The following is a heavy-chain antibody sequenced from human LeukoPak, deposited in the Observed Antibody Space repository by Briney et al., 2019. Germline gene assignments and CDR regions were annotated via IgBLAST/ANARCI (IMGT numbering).Heavy chain of an antibody. V-gene: IGHV4-59*01. CDR1: GGSISSYY. D-gene: IGHD3-10*01. Sequence: SETLSLTCTVSGGSISSYYWSWIRQPPGKGLEWIGYIYYSGSTNYNPSLRSRVTISVDTSKNQFSLKLSSVTAADTAVYYCARVYSLGNYYGSGSYWYFDYWGQGTLVTVSS. CDR2: IYYSGST. CDR3: ARVYSLGNYYGSGSYWYFDY. J-gene: IGHJ4*02.